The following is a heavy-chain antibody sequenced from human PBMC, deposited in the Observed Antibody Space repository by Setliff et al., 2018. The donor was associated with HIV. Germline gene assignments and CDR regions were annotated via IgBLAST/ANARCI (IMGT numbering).Heavy chain of an antibody. D-gene: IGHD3-9*01. J-gene: IGHJ3*02. V-gene: IGHV4-59*01. CDR1: GDSINNYY. CDR2: VYSTGST. CDR3: ARVATGPESFDI. Sequence: PSETLSLTCTVSGDSINNYYWSWIRQPPGKGLEWIGYVYSTGSTNSKSSLKSRVTISVDTSKNQFSLKLSSVTAADTAVYYCARVATGPESFDIWGQGTMVTVSS.